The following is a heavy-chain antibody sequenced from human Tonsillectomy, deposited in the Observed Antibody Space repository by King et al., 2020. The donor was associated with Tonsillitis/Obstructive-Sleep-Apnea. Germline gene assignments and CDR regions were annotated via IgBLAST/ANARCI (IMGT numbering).Heavy chain of an antibody. CDR2: IDHSGST. J-gene: IGHJ3*02. CDR1: GGSFSGYY. CDR3: ASEMAYGVYAFDI. Sequence: VQLPQWGAGLLKPSETLSLTCAVYGGSFSGYYWSWIRQPPGRGLEWIGEIDHSGSTNYNPSLKRRVTISVDTSKKQLSLELSSVTAGDTAVYYCASEMAYGVYAFDIWGQGTMVTVSS. V-gene: IGHV4-34*01. D-gene: IGHD4-17*01.